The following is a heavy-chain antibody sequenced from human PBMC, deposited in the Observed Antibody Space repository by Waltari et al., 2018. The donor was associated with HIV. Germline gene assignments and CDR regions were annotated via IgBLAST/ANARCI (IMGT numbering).Heavy chain of an antibody. J-gene: IGHJ4*02. V-gene: IGHV4-59*01. CDR1: GDSMSGYY. CDR2: RYFGGSS. CDR3: ARGDSNGYYFDY. Sequence: QVQLQESGPGLVKPSETLSLTCTVSGDSMSGYYWSWIRQPPGKGLEWIVYRYFGGSSNYHPSLRSRVTISLDTSSNQFSLTVNSVSAADTAIYYCARGDSNGYYFDYWGQGTLVTVSS. D-gene: IGHD3-22*01.